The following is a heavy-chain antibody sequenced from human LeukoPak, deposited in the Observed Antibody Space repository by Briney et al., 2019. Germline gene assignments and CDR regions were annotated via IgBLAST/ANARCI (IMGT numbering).Heavy chain of an antibody. V-gene: IGHV4-4*07. CDR1: GGSISSYY. D-gene: IGHD3-22*01. CDR2: IYHSGST. J-gene: IGHJ4*02. CDR3: ARSLYYYDSSGYPY. Sequence: SETLSPTSTVSGGSISSYYWSWIRQPAGRGLGWIGSIYHSGSTYYNPSLKSRVTISVDTSKNQFSLKLSSVTAADTAVYYCARSLYYYDSSGYPYWGQGTLVTVSS.